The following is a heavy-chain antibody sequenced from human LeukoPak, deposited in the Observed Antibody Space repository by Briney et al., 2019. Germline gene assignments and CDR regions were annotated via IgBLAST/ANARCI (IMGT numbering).Heavy chain of an antibody. CDR2: IIPIFGTA. CDR1: GGTFSSYA. D-gene: IGHD5-12*01. CDR3: ARDVYSGYDSGRDHKRSAGWFDP. J-gene: IGHJ5*02. V-gene: IGHV1-69*13. Sequence: AASVKVSCKASGGTFSSYAISWVRQAPGQGLEWMGGIIPIFGTANYAQKFQGRVTITADESTGTAYMELSSLRSEDTAVYYCARDVYSGYDSGRDHKRSAGWFDPWGQGTLVTVSS.